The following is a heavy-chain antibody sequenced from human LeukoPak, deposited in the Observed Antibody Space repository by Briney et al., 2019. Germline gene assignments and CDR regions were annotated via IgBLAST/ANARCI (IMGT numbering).Heavy chain of an antibody. J-gene: IGHJ5*02. CDR3: AISGGSTSPNWFDP. CDR2: IYTSGST. V-gene: IGHV4-61*02. Sequence: PSETLSLTCTVSGGSISSGGYYWSWIRQPAGKGLEWIGRIYTSGSTNYNPSLKSRVTISVDTSKNQFSLKLSSVTAADTAVYYCAISGGSTSPNWFDPWGQGTLVTVSS. CDR1: GGSISSGGYY. D-gene: IGHD2-2*01.